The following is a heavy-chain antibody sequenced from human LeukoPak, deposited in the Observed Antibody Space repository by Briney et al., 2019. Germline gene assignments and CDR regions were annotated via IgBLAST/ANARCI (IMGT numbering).Heavy chain of an antibody. D-gene: IGHD3-22*01. CDR3: ATQSPYYYDSSGLGAFDI. CDR2: ISSSGSTI. CDR1: GFTFSSHE. J-gene: IGHJ3*02. V-gene: IGHV3-48*03. Sequence: PGGSLRLSCAASGFTFSSHEMNWVRQAPGKGREWVSYISSSGSTIYYADSVKGRFTISIDNAKNSLYLQMNSLRAEDTAVDYCATQSPYYYDSSGLGAFDIWGQGTMVTVSS.